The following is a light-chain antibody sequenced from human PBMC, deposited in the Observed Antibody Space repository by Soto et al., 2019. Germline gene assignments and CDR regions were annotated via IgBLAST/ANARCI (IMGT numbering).Light chain of an antibody. CDR1: QSVSSY. CDR2: DAS. CDR3: QHYSSQT. V-gene: IGKV3-11*01. Sequence: EIVLTQSPATLSLSPGERATLSCRASQSVSSYLAWYQQKPGQAPRLLIYDASNRATGIPARFSGSGSGTDFTLTISRLEPEDSAVYFCQHYSSQTFGQGTKVDIK. J-gene: IGKJ1*01.